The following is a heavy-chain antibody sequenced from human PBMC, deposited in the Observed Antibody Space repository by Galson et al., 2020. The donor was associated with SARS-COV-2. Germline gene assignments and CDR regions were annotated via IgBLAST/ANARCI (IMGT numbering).Heavy chain of an antibody. J-gene: IGHJ6*02. D-gene: IGHD5-18*01. CDR3: ARDEGIRGYNYGRLYYGMDV. Sequence: NSGGSLRLSCAASGFPFSTYSMNWARLAPGKGLEWVSSISTSSSYTYYVDSVKGRFSISRDNPRNSLYLQMNSLRAEDTAVYYCARDEGIRGYNYGRLYYGMDVWGQGTTVTVSS. CDR2: ISTSSSYT. V-gene: IGHV3-21*01. CDR1: GFPFSTYS.